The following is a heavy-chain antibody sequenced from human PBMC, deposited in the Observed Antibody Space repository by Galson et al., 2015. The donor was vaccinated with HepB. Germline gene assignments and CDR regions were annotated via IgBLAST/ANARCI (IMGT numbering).Heavy chain of an antibody. CDR2: FDPEDGET. Sequence: SVKVSCKASGYTLTELSMHWVRQAPGKGLEWMGGFDPEDGETIYAQKFQGRVTMTEDTSTDTAYMELSSLRSEDTAVYYCASNTPTVTTSDAFDIWGQGTMVTVSS. V-gene: IGHV1-24*01. J-gene: IGHJ3*02. D-gene: IGHD4-17*01. CDR3: ASNTPTVTTSDAFDI. CDR1: GYTLTELS.